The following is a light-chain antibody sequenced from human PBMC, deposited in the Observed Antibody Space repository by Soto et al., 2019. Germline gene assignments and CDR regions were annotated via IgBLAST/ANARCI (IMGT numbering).Light chain of an antibody. J-gene: IGKJ4*01. Sequence: ETVMTQSPATLSASPGESATLSCRASQSVNSDLAWYQQIPGQAPRLLIYSASTGATGGPARFSGSGSGTEFTLTISSLQSEDFAIYYCQQYNNWPLTFGGGTKVVI. V-gene: IGKV3-15*01. CDR3: QQYNNWPLT. CDR1: QSVNSD. CDR2: SAS.